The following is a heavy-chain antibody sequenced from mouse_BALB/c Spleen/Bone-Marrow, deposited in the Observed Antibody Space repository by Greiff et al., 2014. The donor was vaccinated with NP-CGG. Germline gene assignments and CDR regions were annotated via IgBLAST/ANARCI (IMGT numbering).Heavy chain of an antibody. D-gene: IGHD3-3*01. J-gene: IGHJ4*01. V-gene: IGHV2-2*02. CDR3: ASGGDGYAMDY. Sequence: VKLMESGPGLVQPSQSLSITCTVSGFSLTSYGVHWVRQSPGKGLEWLGVIWSGGSTDYNAAFISRLSISKDNSKSQVFFKMNSLQANDTAIYYCASGGDGYAMDYWGQGTSVTVSS. CDR1: GFSLTSYG. CDR2: IWSGGST.